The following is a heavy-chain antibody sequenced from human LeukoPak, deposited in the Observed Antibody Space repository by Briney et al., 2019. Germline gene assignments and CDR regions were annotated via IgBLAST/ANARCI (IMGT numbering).Heavy chain of an antibody. CDR3: AKDVAGRCSSTSCYTFFDY. V-gene: IGHV3-48*01. Sequence: SGGSLRLSCAASGFTFSSFSMNWVRQAPGKGLEWVSFITGSSSTIYYADSVKGRFTISRDNAKNSLYLQMNSLRAEDTAVYYCAKDVAGRCSSTSCYTFFDYWGQGTLVTVSS. CDR2: ITGSSSTI. CDR1: GFTFSSFS. J-gene: IGHJ4*02. D-gene: IGHD2-2*02.